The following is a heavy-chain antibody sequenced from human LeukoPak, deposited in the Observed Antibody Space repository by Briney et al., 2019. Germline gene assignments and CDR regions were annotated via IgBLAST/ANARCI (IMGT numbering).Heavy chain of an antibody. CDR3: AREVGYGEYYFDY. D-gene: IGHD5-18*01. V-gene: IGHV4-34*01. J-gene: IGHJ4*02. Sequence: SETLSLTCAVYGGSFSGYYWSWIRQPPGKGLEWIGEINHSGSTNYNPSLKSRVTISVDTSKNQFSLKLSSVTAADTAVYYCAREVGYGEYYFDYWGQGTLVTVSS. CDR1: GGSFSGYY. CDR2: INHSGST.